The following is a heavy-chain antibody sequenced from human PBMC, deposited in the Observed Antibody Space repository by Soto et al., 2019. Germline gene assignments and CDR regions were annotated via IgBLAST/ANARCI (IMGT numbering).Heavy chain of an antibody. J-gene: IGHJ3*02. CDR3: ARESGGYSYGPTPAFDI. CDR2: IYHSGST. V-gene: IGHV4-38-2*02. Sequence: SETLSLTCGVSGYSISSGYYWGWIRQPPGKGLEWIGTIYHSGSTYYNPSLKSRVTISVDTSKNQFSLKLSSVTAADAAVYYCARESGGYSYGPTPAFDIWGQGTMVTVS. D-gene: IGHD5-18*01. CDR1: GYSISSGYY.